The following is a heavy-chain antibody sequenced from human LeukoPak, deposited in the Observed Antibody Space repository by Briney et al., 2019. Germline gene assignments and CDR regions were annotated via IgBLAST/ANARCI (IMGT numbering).Heavy chain of an antibody. D-gene: IGHD3-3*01. CDR2: INHSGST. J-gene: IGHJ6*03. Sequence: SETLSLTCAVYGGSFSGYYWSWIRQPPGKRLEWIGEINHSGSTNYNPSLKSRVTISVDTSKNQFSLKLSSVTAADTAVYYCAREPGVLRFLEWSYYYYYMDVWGKGTTVTVSS. CDR1: GGSFSGYY. CDR3: AREPGVLRFLEWSYYYYYMDV. V-gene: IGHV4-34*01.